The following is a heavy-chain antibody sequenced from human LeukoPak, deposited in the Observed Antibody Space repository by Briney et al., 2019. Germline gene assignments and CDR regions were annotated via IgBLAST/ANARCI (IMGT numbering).Heavy chain of an antibody. CDR3: ARSLGHYDILTGYYRGDAFGI. CDR1: GDSISSGGYY. D-gene: IGHD3-9*01. CDR2: IYYSGST. Sequence: PSETLSLTCTVSGDSISSGGYYWSWIRQHPGKGLEWIGYIYYSGSTYYNPSLKSQITISVDTSKNQFSLRLSSVTAADTAVYYCARSLGHYDILTGYYRGDAFGIWGQGTMVTVSS. V-gene: IGHV4-31*01. J-gene: IGHJ3*02.